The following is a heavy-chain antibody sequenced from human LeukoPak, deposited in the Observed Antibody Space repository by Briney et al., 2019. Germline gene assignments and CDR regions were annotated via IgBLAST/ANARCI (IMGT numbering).Heavy chain of an antibody. CDR1: GGSISSSSYY. V-gene: IGHV4-39*07. CDR2: IYYSGST. Sequence: SETLSLTCTVSGGSISSSSYYWGWIRQPPGKGLEWIGSIYYSGSTYYNPSLKSRVTISVDTSKNQFSLKLSSVTAADTAVYYCASEMGLGYYYDSYRRGAFDIWGQGTMVTVSS. J-gene: IGHJ3*02. CDR3: ASEMGLGYYYDSYRRGAFDI. D-gene: IGHD3-22*01.